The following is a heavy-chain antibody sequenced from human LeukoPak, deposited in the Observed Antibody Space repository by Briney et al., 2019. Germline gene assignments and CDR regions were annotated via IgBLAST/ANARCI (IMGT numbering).Heavy chain of an antibody. D-gene: IGHD5-12*01. Sequence: GGSLRLSCAASGFSVSSNFMSWVRQAPGKGLEWVSVIYSGGTTYNADSVRGRFTISRDNSKNTLYLQMNSLRAEDTAVYYCARDGYGYNYMDVWGKGTTVTVS. CDR2: IYSGGTT. CDR3: ARDGYGYNYMDV. CDR1: GFSVSSNF. J-gene: IGHJ6*03. V-gene: IGHV3-53*01.